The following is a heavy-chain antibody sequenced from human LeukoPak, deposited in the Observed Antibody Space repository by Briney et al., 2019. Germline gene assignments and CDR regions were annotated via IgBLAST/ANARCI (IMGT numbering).Heavy chain of an antibody. CDR3: VRGDTYYYDDSGFFI. J-gene: IGHJ3*02. CDR1: GFTFSSYS. CDR2: ISSSSSNI. V-gene: IGHV3-48*01. D-gene: IGHD3-22*01. Sequence: GTSLRLSCAASGFTFSSYSMNWVRQAPGKGLEWVSYISSSSSNIYYADSVKGRFTISRDNSKNSLSLQMISLRAEDTAVYFCVRGDTYYYDDSGFFIWGQGTMVTVSS.